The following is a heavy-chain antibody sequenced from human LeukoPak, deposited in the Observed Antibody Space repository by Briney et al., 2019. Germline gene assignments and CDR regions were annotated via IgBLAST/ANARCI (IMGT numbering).Heavy chain of an antibody. V-gene: IGHV3-33*01. J-gene: IGHJ4*02. CDR2: IWYDGSNK. Sequence: PGGSLGLSCAASGFTFSSYGMHWVRQAPGKGLEWVAVIWYDGSNKYYADSVKGRFTISRDNSKNTLYLQMNSLRAEDTAVYYCARVPYDSSGLDYWGQGTLVTVSS. CDR3: ARVPYDSSGLDY. D-gene: IGHD3-22*01. CDR1: GFTFSSYG.